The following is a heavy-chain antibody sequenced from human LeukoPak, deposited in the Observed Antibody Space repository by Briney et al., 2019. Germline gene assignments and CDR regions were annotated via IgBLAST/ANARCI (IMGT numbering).Heavy chain of an antibody. CDR3: ARAGESSGWYFPYYWYFDL. V-gene: IGHV3-7*01. D-gene: IGHD6-19*01. J-gene: IGHJ2*01. Sequence: PGGSLRLSCAASGFTFSSYEMNWVRQAPGKGLEWVANIKQDGSEKYYVDSVKGRFTISRDNAKNSLYLQMNSLRAEDTAVYYCARAGESSGWYFPYYWYFDLWGRGTLVTVSS. CDR2: IKQDGSEK. CDR1: GFTFSSYE.